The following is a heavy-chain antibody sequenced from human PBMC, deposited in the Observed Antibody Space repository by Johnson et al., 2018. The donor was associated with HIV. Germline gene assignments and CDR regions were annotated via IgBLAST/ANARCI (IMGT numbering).Heavy chain of an antibody. D-gene: IGHD1-7*01. CDR1: GFTFSSYA. CDR3: ERARDWNYGDI. V-gene: IGHV3-7*01. Sequence: MQLVESGGGLVQPGGSLRLSCAASGFTFSSYAMSWVRQAPGKGLEWVANIKQDGSEKYYVDSVKGRFTIPRDNSTNTLYLQMNSLRAEDKAVYYCERARDWNYGDIWVQGTMVTVSS. CDR2: IKQDGSEK. J-gene: IGHJ3*02.